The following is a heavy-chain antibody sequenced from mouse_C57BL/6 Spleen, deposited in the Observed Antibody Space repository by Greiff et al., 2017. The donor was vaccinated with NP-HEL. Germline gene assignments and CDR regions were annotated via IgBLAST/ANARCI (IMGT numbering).Heavy chain of an antibody. CDR1: GFNIKNTY. Sequence: VQLKQSVAELVRPGASVKLSCTASGFNIKNTYMHWVKQRPEQGLEWIGRIDPANGNTKYAQKFQGKATITADTSSNTAFLQLSSLTSEDTAIYYCARKEIYYDYDYFDYWGQGTTLTVSS. J-gene: IGHJ2*01. D-gene: IGHD2-4*01. CDR2: IDPANGNT. CDR3: ARKEIYYDYDYFDY. V-gene: IGHV14-3*01.